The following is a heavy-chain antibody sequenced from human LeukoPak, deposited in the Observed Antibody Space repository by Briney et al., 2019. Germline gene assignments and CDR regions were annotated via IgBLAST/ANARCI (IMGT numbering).Heavy chain of an antibody. CDR3: ARHLSSGSNVDY. CDR2: IYYSGST. CDR1: GGSNSSSSYY. V-gene: IGHV4-39*01. J-gene: IGHJ4*02. D-gene: IGHD6-19*01. Sequence: PSETLSLTCTVSGGSNSSSSYYWGWIRQPPGKGLEWIGSIYYSGSTYYNPSLKSRVTISVDTSKNQFSLKLSSVTAADTAVYYCARHLSSGSNVDYWGQGTLVTVSS.